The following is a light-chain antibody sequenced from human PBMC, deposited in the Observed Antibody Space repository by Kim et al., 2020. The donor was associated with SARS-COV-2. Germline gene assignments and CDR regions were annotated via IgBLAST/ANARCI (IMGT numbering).Light chain of an antibody. CDR1: SSNIGSNT. CDR3: AAWDDSLNGCV. V-gene: IGLV1-44*01. Sequence: GQRVTISCSGSSSNIGSNTVNWYQQRPGTAPKLLIYNNNQRPSGVPDRFSASKSGTSASLAISGLQSEDEADYYCAAWDDSLNGCVFGTGTKVTVL. J-gene: IGLJ1*01. CDR2: NNN.